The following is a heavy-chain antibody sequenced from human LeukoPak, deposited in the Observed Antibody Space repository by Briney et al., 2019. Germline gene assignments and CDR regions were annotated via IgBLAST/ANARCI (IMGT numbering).Heavy chain of an antibody. CDR2: ISGSGGST. J-gene: IGHJ6*04. V-gene: IGHV3-23*01. Sequence: RAGGSLRLSCAASGFTFSSYAMSWVRQAPGKGLEWVSAISGSGGSTYYADSVKGRFTISRDNSKNTLYLQMNSLRAEDTAVYYCAKSLAKIVVVPAGDVWGKGTTVTVSS. D-gene: IGHD2-2*01. CDR3: AKSLAKIVVVPAGDV. CDR1: GFTFSSYA.